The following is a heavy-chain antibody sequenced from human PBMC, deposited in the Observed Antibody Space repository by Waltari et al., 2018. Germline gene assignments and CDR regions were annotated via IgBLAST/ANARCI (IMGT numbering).Heavy chain of an antibody. CDR2: IHRSGNT. V-gene: IGHV4-4*02. D-gene: IGHD1-26*01. CDR1: GVSIYTNKW. CDR3: ARNEGWEKNSYYFDS. Sequence: QVQLPESGPGVVQPSEPLSLTCAVSGVSIYTNKWWGWVRQPPGKGLEWSGEIHRSGNTNYNPSLMSRVTISIDTTKSQFSLTLSSGTAADTAVYFCARNEGWEKNSYYFDSWGQGSQVTVSS. J-gene: IGHJ4*02.